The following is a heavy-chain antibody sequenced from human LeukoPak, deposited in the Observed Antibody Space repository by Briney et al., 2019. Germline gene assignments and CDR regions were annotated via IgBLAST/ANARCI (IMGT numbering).Heavy chain of an antibody. CDR1: GGSFSGYY. V-gene: IGHV4-34*01. D-gene: IGHD2-2*01. CDR2: INHSGST. CDR3: ARGGRYCSSTSCYPYYYYYYGMDV. Sequence: PSETLSLTCAVYGGSFSGYYWSWIRQPPGKGLEWIGEINHSGSTNYNPSLKSRVTISVDTSKNQFSLKLSSVTAADTAVYYCARGGRYCSSTSCYPYYYYYYGMDVWGQGTTVTVSS. J-gene: IGHJ6*02.